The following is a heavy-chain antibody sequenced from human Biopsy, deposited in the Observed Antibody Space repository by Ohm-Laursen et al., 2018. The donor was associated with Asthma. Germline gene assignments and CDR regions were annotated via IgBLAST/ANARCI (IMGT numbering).Heavy chain of an antibody. CDR1: GGSMSSSSYY. V-gene: IGHV4-39*01. CDR3: ARHWDWGSFFDY. Sequence: SETLSLTCTASGGSMSSSSYYWGWIRQPPGKGLEWMGSISYTGSACHNPSLKSRFTISVDTSKNHFSLKLSSVTAADTAVYYCARHWDWGSFFDYWGQGTPVTVSS. J-gene: IGHJ4*02. D-gene: IGHD7-27*01. CDR2: ISYTGSA.